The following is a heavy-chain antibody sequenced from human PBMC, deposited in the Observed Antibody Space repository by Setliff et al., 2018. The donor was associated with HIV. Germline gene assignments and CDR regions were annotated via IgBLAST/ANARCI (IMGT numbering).Heavy chain of an antibody. D-gene: IGHD2-2*01. CDR3: ARLRRDCGSTGCYAGVGS. CDR2: IDPSDSYT. V-gene: IGHV5-10-1*01. CDR1: GYSFTNYW. Sequence: ESLKISCKGSGYSFTNYWIGWVRQMPGKGLEWVGRIDPSDSYTNYSPSFQGHVTISVDKSISTVYLQWNSLKASDSALYYCARLRRDCGSTGCYAGVGSWGQGTLVTVSS. J-gene: IGHJ4*02.